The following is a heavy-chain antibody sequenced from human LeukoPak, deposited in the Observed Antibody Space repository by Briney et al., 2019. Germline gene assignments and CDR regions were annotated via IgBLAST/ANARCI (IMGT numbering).Heavy chain of an antibody. D-gene: IGHD2-15*01. CDR3: ASYVVVVAATLEYFDY. V-gene: IGHV4-39*01. Sequence: SETLSLTCTVSGGSISSSSYYWGWIRQPPGKGLEWIGSIYYSGSTYYNPSLKSRVTISVDTSKNQFSLKLSSVTAADTAVYYCASYVVVVAATLEYFDYWGQGTLVTVSS. CDR2: IYYSGST. CDR1: GGSISSSSYY. J-gene: IGHJ4*02.